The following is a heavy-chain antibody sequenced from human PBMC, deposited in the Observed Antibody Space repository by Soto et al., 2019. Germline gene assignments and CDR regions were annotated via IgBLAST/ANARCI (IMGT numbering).Heavy chain of an antibody. CDR3: VRSGSNC. J-gene: IGHJ4*02. V-gene: IGHV3-53*01. D-gene: IGHD3-10*01. Sequence: GGSLRLSCAASGFTVGSNYMSWVRQAPGKGLEWVSVIYSGGSTYYADSVKGRFTISRDNAKNSLYLQMNSLRAEDTAVYYCVRSGSNCWGQGTLVTVSS. CDR2: IYSGGST. CDR1: GFTVGSNY.